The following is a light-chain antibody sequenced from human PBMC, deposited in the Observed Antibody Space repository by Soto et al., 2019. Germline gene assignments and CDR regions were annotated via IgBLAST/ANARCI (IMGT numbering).Light chain of an antibody. Sequence: DIVMTQSPDSLAVSLGERATINCKSSQSVLYSSNNKNYLAWYQQKPGQPPKLLIYCASTRESGVPDRFSGSGPGTDFTLTTSSLQAEDVAVYYCQQYYSAPPTFGQGTKVEIK. J-gene: IGKJ1*01. CDR1: QSVLYSSNNKNY. V-gene: IGKV4-1*01. CDR3: QQYYSAPPT. CDR2: CAS.